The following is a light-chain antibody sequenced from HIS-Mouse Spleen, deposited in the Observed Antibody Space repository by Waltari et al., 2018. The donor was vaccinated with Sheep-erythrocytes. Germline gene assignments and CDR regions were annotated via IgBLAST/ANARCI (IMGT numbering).Light chain of an antibody. J-gene: IGKJ1*01. Sequence: DIVMTQSPDSLAVSLGERATINCKSSQSVLYSSNNKNYLAWYQQKPGHPPKRLIYWASTRESGVPDRFSGSGSGTDFPLTISSLQAEDVAVYYCQQYYSTPRTFGQGTKLEIK. V-gene: IGKV4-1*01. CDR2: WAS. CDR3: QQYYSTPRT. CDR1: QSVLYSSNNKNY.